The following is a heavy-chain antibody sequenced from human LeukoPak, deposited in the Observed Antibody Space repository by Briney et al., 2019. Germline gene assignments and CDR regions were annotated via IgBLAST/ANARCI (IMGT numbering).Heavy chain of an antibody. V-gene: IGHV4-59*01. CDR2: IYYSGST. CDR3: ARVRDLWSGPYPYYYMDV. CDR1: GGSISSYY. J-gene: IGHJ6*03. D-gene: IGHD3-3*01. Sequence: PSETLSLTCTVSGGSISSYYWSWIRQPPGKGLEWIGYIYYSGSTNYNPSLKSRVIISVDTSKNQFSLKLSSVTAADTAVYYCARVRDLWSGPYPYYYMDVWCKGTTVTVSS.